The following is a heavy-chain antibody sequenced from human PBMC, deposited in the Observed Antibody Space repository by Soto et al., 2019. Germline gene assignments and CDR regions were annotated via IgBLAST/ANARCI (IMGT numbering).Heavy chain of an antibody. J-gene: IGHJ4*02. CDR1: SYSISGGYY. Sequence: ETLCLSCAVSSYSISGGYYWCWIRQPPGKGLEWIASINRSGSTYYNPPLKSRVTISVDTSKNQFSLRLSSVTATDTAVYYCARCLYYYDSKAVYFDYWGQGTLVTVYS. CDR2: INRSGST. CDR3: ARCLYYYDSKAVYFDY. V-gene: IGHV4-38-2*01. D-gene: IGHD3-22*01.